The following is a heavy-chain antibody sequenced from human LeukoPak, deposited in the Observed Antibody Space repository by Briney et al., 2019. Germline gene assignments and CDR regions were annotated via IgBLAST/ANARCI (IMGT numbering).Heavy chain of an antibody. CDR2: INPNSGGT. V-gene: IGHV1-2*06. CDR1: GYTLTGYY. J-gene: IGHJ4*02. Sequence: ASVKVSCKASGYTLTGYYMHWVRQAPGQGLEWMGRINPNSGGTNYAQKFQGRVTMTRDTSISTAYMELRRLRSDDTAVYYCAREKAERVQFDYWGQGTLVTVSS. CDR3: AREKAERVQFDY.